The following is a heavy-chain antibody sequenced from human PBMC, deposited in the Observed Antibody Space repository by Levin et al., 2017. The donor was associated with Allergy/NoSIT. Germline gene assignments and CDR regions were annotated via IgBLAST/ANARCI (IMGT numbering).Heavy chain of an antibody. J-gene: IGHJ5*02. D-gene: IGHD6-13*01. CDR3: ARDRLKQQLASNWFDP. CDR1: GFTFSSYS. CDR2: ISSSSSYI. V-gene: IGHV3-21*01. Sequence: GESLKISCAASGFTFSSYSMNWVRQAPGKGLEWVSSISSSSSYIYYADSVKGRFTISRDNAKNSLYLQMNSLRAEDTAVYYCARDRLKQQLASNWFDPWGQGTLVTVSS.